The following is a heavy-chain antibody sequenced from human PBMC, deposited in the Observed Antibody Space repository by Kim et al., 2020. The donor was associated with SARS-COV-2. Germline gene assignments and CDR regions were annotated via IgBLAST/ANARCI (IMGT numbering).Heavy chain of an antibody. Sequence: ASVKVSCKVSGYTLTELSMHWVRQAPGKGLEWMGGFDPEDGETIYAQKFQGRVTMTEDTSTDTAYMELSSLRSEDTAVYYCATLLSPNYDILTGWRPFNYWGQGTLVTVSS. D-gene: IGHD3-9*01. V-gene: IGHV1-24*01. J-gene: IGHJ4*02. CDR1: GYTLTELS. CDR2: FDPEDGET. CDR3: ATLLSPNYDILTGWRPFNY.